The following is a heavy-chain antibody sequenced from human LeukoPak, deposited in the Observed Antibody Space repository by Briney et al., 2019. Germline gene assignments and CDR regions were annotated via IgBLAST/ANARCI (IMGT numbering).Heavy chain of an antibody. V-gene: IGHV1-18*01. CDR3: ARDHSPMVRGVIVY. J-gene: IGHJ4*02. Sequence: GASVTVSCKASGYTFTSYGISWVRQAPGQGLEWMGWISAYNGNTNYAQKLKGRVTMTTDTSTSTAYMELRSLRSDDTAVYYCARDHSPMVRGVIVYWGQGTLVTVSS. CDR1: GYTFTSYG. D-gene: IGHD3-10*01. CDR2: ISAYNGNT.